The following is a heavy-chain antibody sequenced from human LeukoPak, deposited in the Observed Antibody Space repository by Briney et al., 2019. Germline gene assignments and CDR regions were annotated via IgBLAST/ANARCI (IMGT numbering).Heavy chain of an antibody. V-gene: IGHV4-59*01. J-gene: IGHJ6*02. CDR2: IYYSGST. D-gene: IGHD3-22*01. Sequence: SETLSLTCTVSGGSISSYYWSWIRQPPGKGLEWIGYIYYSGSTNYNPSLKSRVTISVDTSKNQFSLKLSSVTAADTAVYYCARGTYYYDGSGPEVNYYYYGMDVWGQGTTVTVSS. CDR3: ARGTYYYDGSGPEVNYYYYGMDV. CDR1: GGSISSYY.